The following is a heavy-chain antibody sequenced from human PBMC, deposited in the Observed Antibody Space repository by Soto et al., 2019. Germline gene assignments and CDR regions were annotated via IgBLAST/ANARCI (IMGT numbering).Heavy chain of an antibody. V-gene: IGHV1-2*04. CDR1: GYSFTDYH. CDR3: ARGDSTDCSNGVCSFFYNHDMHV. D-gene: IGHD2-8*01. J-gene: IGHJ6*02. Sequence: SVKVSCKASGYSFTDYHIHWVRQAPGQGLEWLGRINPKSGGTSTAQKFQGWVTMTTDTSISTASMELTRLTSDDTAIYYCARGDSTDCSNGVCSFFYNHDMHVWGQGTTVTVSS. CDR2: INPKSGGT.